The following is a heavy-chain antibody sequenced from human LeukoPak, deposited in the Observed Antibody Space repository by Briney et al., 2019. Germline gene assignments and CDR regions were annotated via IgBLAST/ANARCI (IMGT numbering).Heavy chain of an antibody. Sequence: GGSLRLSCAASGFTFSSYAMSWVRQAPGKGLEWVSVIYSGGSTYYADSVKGRFTISRHNSKNTLYLQMNSLRAEDTAVYYCARGACSSTSCYGFYYYGMDVWGQGTTVTVSS. CDR1: GFTFSSYA. J-gene: IGHJ6*02. CDR2: IYSGGST. D-gene: IGHD2-2*01. CDR3: ARGACSSTSCYGFYYYGMDV. V-gene: IGHV3-53*04.